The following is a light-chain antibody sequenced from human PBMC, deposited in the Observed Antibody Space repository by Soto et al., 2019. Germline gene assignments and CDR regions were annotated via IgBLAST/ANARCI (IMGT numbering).Light chain of an antibody. CDR3: QQGNSFPIS. V-gene: IGKV1-12*01. CDR1: QSITSW. J-gene: IGKJ5*01. CDR2: AAA. Sequence: DIQMTQSPSSVSASVGDRVTITCRASQSITSWLAWYQQKPGKAPKLLISAAANLQSGVPSRFSGSGSGTDFTLTISSLHPEDFATYYCQQGNSFPISFGQGTRLEIK.